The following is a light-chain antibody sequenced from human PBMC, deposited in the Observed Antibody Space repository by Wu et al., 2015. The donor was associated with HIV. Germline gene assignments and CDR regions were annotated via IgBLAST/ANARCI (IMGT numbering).Light chain of an antibody. CDR2: ETS. Sequence: EVLLTQSPGTLSASVGQRITLSCRATEDISQTISSAYVAWYQHKLGQPSRILIYETSKRAAGVPDRFDGSGSATDFTLTIARLEPEDFAIYFCQQYGHPPITFGQGTRLE. J-gene: IGKJ5*01. V-gene: IGKV3-20*01. CDR1: QTISSAY. CDR3: QQYGHPPIT.